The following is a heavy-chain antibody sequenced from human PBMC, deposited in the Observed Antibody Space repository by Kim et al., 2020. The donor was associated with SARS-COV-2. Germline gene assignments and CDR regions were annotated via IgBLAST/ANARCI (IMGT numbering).Heavy chain of an antibody. CDR1: GYTFTSYG. D-gene: IGHD6-13*01. V-gene: IGHV1-18*01. CDR3: ARDYSSSWGGSWFDP. Sequence: ASVKVSCKASGYTFTSYGISWVRQAPGQGLEWMGWISAYNGNTNYAQKLQGRVTMTTDTSTSTAYMELRSLRSDDTAVYYCARDYSSSWGGSWFDPWGQGTLVTVSS. J-gene: IGHJ5*02. CDR2: ISAYNGNT.